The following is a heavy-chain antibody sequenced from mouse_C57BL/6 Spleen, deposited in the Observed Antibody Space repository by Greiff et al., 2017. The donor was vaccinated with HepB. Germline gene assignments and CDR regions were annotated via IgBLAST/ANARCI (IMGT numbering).Heavy chain of an antibody. CDR3: TRRRYSSYEDYAMDY. CDR1: GYTFTSYW. J-gene: IGHJ4*01. CDR2: IYPGNSDT. Sequence: EVQGVESGTVLARPGASVKMSCKTSGYTFTSYWMHWVKQRPGQGLEWIGAIYPGNSDTSYNQKFKGKAKLTAVTSASTAYMELSSLTNEDSAVYYCTRRRYSSYEDYAMDYWGQGTSVTVSS. D-gene: IGHD2-5*01. V-gene: IGHV1-5*01.